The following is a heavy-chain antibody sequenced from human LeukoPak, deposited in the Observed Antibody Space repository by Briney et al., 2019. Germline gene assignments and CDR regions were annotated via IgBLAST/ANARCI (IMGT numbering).Heavy chain of an antibody. Sequence: SETLSLTCTVSGGSISSYYWSWIRQPPGKGLEWIGYIYHSGSTYYNPSLKSRVTISVDRSKNQFSLKLSSVTAADTAVYYCARGGGRTFDYWGQGTLVTVSS. V-gene: IGHV4-59*12. D-gene: IGHD3-16*01. CDR3: ARGGGRTFDY. CDR2: IYHSGST. CDR1: GGSISSYY. J-gene: IGHJ4*02.